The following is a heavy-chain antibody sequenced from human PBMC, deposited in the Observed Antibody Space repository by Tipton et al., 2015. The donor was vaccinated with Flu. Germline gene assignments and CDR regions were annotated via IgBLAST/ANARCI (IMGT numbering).Heavy chain of an antibody. CDR1: GFTFDDYA. D-gene: IGHD1-1*01. J-gene: IGHJ3*01. Sequence: SLRLSCAASGFTFDDYAMHWVRQVPGKGLEWVSGISWDRGSMGYADSVKGRFTISRDNAKNSLYLQMNSLRPEDTALYYCVKDITSLGTTSDVAFDVWGQGTMVTVSS. CDR3: VKDITSLGTTSDVAFDV. CDR2: ISWDRGSM. V-gene: IGHV3-9*01.